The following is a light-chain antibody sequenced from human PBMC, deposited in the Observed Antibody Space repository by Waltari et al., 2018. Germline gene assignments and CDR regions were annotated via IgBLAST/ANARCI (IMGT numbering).Light chain of an antibody. V-gene: IGLV1-40*01. CDR1: SSNIGAGHD. J-gene: IGLJ1*01. CDR2: ANN. Sequence: QSVLTQPPSVSGAPGQRVTISCTGSSSNIGAGHDVHWYQHLPGTAPKLLIYANNNRPSGVPDRFSGSESGTSASLAITGLQAEDEADYYCQSYDSGLSGYVFGTGTTVTVL. CDR3: QSYDSGLSGYV.